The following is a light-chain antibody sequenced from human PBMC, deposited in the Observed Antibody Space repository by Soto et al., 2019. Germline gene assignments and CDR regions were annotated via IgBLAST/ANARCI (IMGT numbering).Light chain of an antibody. V-gene: IGKV3-15*01. CDR3: QQYSNWPPIT. CDR2: DAS. Sequence: EIAMTQSPATLSVSPGGRATLSCRASEVVTTNLAWYQQKPGQAPRLLIYDASTRAAGIPARFSGSGSGTEFTLTISSLQSEDSAVYYCQQYSNWPPITFGQGTRLEMK. J-gene: IGKJ5*01. CDR1: EVVTTN.